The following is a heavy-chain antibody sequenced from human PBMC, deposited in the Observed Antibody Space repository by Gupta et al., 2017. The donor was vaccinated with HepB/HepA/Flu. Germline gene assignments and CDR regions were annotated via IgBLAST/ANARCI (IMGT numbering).Heavy chain of an antibody. CDR1: GGSISTSNW. J-gene: IGHJ4*02. V-gene: IGHV4-4*02. Sequence: QVQLQESGPGLVKPSGTLSLTCAVSGGSISTSNWWSWVRQSPGKGLEWIGEIYHSGNTNYNPARKSRVTISVDKSKNQFSLKLTSVTAADTAVYYCARCSVYSSTEYYFDHGGQGTLVTVSS. CDR3: ARCSVYSSTEYYFDH. CDR2: IYHSGNT. D-gene: IGHD6-13*01.